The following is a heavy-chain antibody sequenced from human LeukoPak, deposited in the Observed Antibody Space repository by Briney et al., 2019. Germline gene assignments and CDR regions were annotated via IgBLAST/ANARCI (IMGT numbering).Heavy chain of an antibody. Sequence: PGGSLRLSCAAPGFTFSSYSMNWVRQAPGKGLEWVSSISSSSSYIYYADSVKGRFTISRDNAKNSLYLQMNSLRAEDTAVYYCARAWYSSSSADYWGQGTLVTVSS. J-gene: IGHJ4*02. V-gene: IGHV3-21*01. CDR3: ARAWYSSSSADY. D-gene: IGHD6-6*01. CDR2: ISSSSSYI. CDR1: GFTFSSYS.